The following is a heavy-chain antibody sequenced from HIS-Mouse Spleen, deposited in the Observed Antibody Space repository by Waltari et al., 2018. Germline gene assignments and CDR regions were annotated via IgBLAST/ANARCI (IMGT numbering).Heavy chain of an antibody. V-gene: IGHV4-39*07. CDR3: AREIPYSSSWYDWYFDL. Sequence: QLQLQESCPGLVKPSATLSLTCPVSGCSISRSSYSWGWIRQPPGKGLEWIGSIYYSGSTYYNPSLKSRVTISVDTSKNQFSLKLSSVTAADTAVYYCAREIPYSSSWYDWYFDLWGRGTLVTVSS. CDR2: IYYSGST. J-gene: IGHJ2*01. CDR1: GCSISRSSYS. D-gene: IGHD6-13*01.